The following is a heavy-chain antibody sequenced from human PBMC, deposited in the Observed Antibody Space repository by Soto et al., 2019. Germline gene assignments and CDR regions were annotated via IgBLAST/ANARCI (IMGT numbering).Heavy chain of an antibody. CDR3: GQHEVGVTPRGYWFDP. V-gene: IGHV5-10-1*01. Sequence: PGESLKISCKGSGYSFTSYWISWVRQMPGKGLEWMGRIDPSDSYTNYSPSFQGHVTISADKSISTAYLQWSSLKASDTAMYYCGQHEVGVTPRGYWFDPRGQGTLVT. J-gene: IGHJ5*02. CDR1: GYSFTSYW. D-gene: IGHD1-26*01. CDR2: IDPSDSYT.